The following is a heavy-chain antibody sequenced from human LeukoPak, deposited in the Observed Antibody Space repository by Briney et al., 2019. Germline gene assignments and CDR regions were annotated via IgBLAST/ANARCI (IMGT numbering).Heavy chain of an antibody. CDR1: GFTVSRNY. CDR2: ICSGGRT. V-gene: IGHV3-53*01. CDR3: ARDLFVKELLYYFDS. Sequence: GGSLRLSCAASGFTVSRNYMSWVCQAPGKGLEWVSVICSGGRTYYADSAKGRFTISRDTSKKTLYLQINSLRAEDTAVYYCARDLFVKELLYYFDSWGPGTLVTVSS. D-gene: IGHD2/OR15-2a*01. J-gene: IGHJ4*02.